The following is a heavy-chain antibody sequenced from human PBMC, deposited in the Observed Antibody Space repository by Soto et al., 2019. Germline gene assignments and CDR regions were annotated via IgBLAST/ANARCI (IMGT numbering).Heavy chain of an antibody. CDR3: ARGGAVVVPGAVDRHNWFDP. CDR1: GGTFSSYS. D-gene: IGHD2-2*01. V-gene: IGHV1-69*02. J-gene: IGHJ5*02. CDR2: VIPILGMA. Sequence: QVQLVQSGAEVKKPGSSVKVSCEASGGTFSSYSFSWVRQAPGQGLEWMGRVIPILGMANYAQKFQGRDTITADKSTXTXYXQMSSLRSEDTAVYYGARGGAVVVPGAVDRHNWFDPWGQATMVTVSS.